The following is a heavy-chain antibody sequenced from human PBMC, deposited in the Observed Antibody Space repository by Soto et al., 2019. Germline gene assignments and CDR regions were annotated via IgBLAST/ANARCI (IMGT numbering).Heavy chain of an antibody. J-gene: IGHJ4*02. CDR2: INAGNGNT. CDR1: GYTFTSYA. Sequence: ASVKVSCKASGYTFTSYAMHWVRQAPGQRLEWMGWINAGNGNTKYSQKFQGRVTITRDTSASTAYMELSSLRSEDTAVYYCARAPLGDGYNLAQWGQGTLVTVSS. V-gene: IGHV1-3*01. CDR3: ARAPLGDGYNLAQ. D-gene: IGHD5-12*01.